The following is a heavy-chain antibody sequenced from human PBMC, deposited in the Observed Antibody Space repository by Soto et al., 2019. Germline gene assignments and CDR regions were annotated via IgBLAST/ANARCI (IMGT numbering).Heavy chain of an antibody. CDR3: ARTPIAAAADVWFDP. Sequence: QVQLQESGPGLVKPSGTLSLTCAVSSGSISSSNWWSWVRQPPGKGLEWTGEIYHSGSTNYNPSLKSRVTISVDKSKNQFSLKLSSVTAADTAVYYCARTPIAAAADVWFDPWGQGTLVTVSS. J-gene: IGHJ5*02. V-gene: IGHV4-4*02. D-gene: IGHD6-13*01. CDR2: IYHSGST. CDR1: SGSISSSNW.